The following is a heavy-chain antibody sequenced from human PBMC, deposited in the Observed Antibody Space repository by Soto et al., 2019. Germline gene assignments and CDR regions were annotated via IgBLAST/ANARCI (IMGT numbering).Heavy chain of an antibody. V-gene: IGHV3-30*18. CDR1: GFTFSSYG. J-gene: IGHJ4*02. D-gene: IGHD1-26*01. CDR3: AKEGGLSGSYYISSSYYFDY. Sequence: QVQLVESGGGVVQPGRSLRLSWLASGFTFSSYGMHWVRQAPGNGLEWVAMISYDGSNTYYADSVKGRFTISRDNSKNTLYLQMNSLRAEDTSVYYCAKEGGLSGSYYISSSYYFDYWGQGTLVTVSS. CDR2: ISYDGSNT.